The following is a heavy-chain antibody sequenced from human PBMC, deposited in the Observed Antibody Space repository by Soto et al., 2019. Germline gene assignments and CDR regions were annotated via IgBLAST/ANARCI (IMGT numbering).Heavy chain of an antibody. D-gene: IGHD3-3*01. V-gene: IGHV1-18*01. CDR3: ARENQHTYYDFWSGYSQNWFDP. Sequence: QVQLVQSGAEVKKPGASVKVSCKASGYTFTSYGISWVRQAPGQGLEWMGWISAYNGNTNYAQKLQGRVTMTTDTSTSTAYMELRSLRSDDTAVYYCARENQHTYYDFWSGYSQNWFDPWGQGTLVTVSS. J-gene: IGHJ5*02. CDR1: GYTFTSYG. CDR2: ISAYNGNT.